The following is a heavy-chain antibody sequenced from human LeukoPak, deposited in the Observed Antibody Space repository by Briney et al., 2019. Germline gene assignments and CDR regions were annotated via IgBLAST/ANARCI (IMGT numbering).Heavy chain of an antibody. D-gene: IGHD3-3*01. J-gene: IGHJ4*02. CDR1: GGSISSSSYY. Sequence: PSETLSLTCTVSGGSISSSSYYWGWIRQPPGKGLEWIGSIYYSGSTYYNPSLKSRVSISKDASKNQFSLKVSSVTAADTAVYYCARLREYFGVALFDYWGQGTLVTVSS. CDR3: ARLREYFGVALFDY. CDR2: IYYSGST. V-gene: IGHV4-39*01.